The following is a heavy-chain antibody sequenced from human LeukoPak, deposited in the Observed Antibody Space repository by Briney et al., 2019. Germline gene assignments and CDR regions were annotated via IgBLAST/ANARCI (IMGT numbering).Heavy chain of an antibody. Sequence: SQTLSLICTVSGGSISSGGYYWSWIRQHPGKGLEWIGYIYYSGSTYYNPSLKSRVTISVDTSKNQFSLKLGSVTAADTAVYYCVRQKYYYDSSGYYHNNWFDPWGQGTLVTVSS. J-gene: IGHJ5*02. CDR3: VRQKYYYDSSGYYHNNWFDP. V-gene: IGHV4-31*03. CDR2: IYYSGST. CDR1: GGSISSGGYY. D-gene: IGHD3-22*01.